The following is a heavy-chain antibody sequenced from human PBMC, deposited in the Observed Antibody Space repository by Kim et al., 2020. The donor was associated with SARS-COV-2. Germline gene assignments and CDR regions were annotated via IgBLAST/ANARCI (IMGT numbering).Heavy chain of an antibody. Sequence: ASVKVSCKASGYTFTSCSMHWVRQAPGQRLEWMGWINAGNGNTKYSQKFQGRVTITRDTSASTAYMELSSLRSEDTAVYYCARESEDLWFGDSYGLDVWGQGTTVTVSS. V-gene: IGHV1-3*01. CDR2: INAGNGNT. CDR1: GYTFTSCS. J-gene: IGHJ6*02. D-gene: IGHD3-10*01. CDR3: ARESEDLWFGDSYGLDV.